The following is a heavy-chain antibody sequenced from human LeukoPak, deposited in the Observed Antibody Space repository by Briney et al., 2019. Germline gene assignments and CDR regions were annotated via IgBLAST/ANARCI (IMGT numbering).Heavy chain of an antibody. Sequence: PGRSLRLSCAASGFTFSSYAMHWVRQAPGKGLEWVAVISYDGSNKYYADSVKGRFTISRDNSKNTLYLQMNSLRAEDTAVYYCARDRNYYDSSGYHRVDYWGQGTLVTVSS. V-gene: IGHV3-30-3*01. D-gene: IGHD3-22*01. CDR3: ARDRNYYDSSGYHRVDY. J-gene: IGHJ4*02. CDR2: ISYDGSNK. CDR1: GFTFSSYA.